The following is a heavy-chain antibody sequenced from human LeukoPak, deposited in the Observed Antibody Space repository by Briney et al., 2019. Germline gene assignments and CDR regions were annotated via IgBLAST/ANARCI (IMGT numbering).Heavy chain of an antibody. CDR3: AKHMTAVTTGFDP. J-gene: IGHJ5*02. D-gene: IGHD4-4*01. CDR1: GFTFGSYA. CDR2: ISGSGGST. Sequence: PGGSLRLSCAASGFTFGSYAMSWVRQAPGKGLEWVSAISGSGGSTYYADSAKGRFTISGDNSKNTLYLQMNSLRAEDTAVYYCAKHMTAVTTGFDPWGQGTLVTVSS. V-gene: IGHV3-23*01.